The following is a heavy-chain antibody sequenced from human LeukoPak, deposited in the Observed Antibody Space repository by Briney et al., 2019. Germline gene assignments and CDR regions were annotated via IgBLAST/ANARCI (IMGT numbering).Heavy chain of an antibody. CDR3: ARASSSAFDI. D-gene: IGHD2-15*01. CDR2: IYYSGST. Sequence: SETLSLTCTVSGGSISSGDYYWSWIRQPPGTGLEWIGYIYYSGSTYYNPSLKSRVTISVDTSKNQFSLKLSSVTAADTAVYYCARASSSAFDIWAKGQWSPSLQ. CDR1: GGSISSGDYY. J-gene: IGHJ3*02. V-gene: IGHV4-30-4*01.